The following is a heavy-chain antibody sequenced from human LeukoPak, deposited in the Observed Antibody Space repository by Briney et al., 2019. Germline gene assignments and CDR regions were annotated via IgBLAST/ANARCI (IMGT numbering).Heavy chain of an antibody. V-gene: IGHV4-39*07. Sequence: PSETLSLTCTVSGGSISSSTYYWGGIRQPPGKGLEWIGSIYYSGSTYYNPSLKSRVTISVDTSKNQFSLKLSSVTAADTAVYYCARGPRWLQDYSNYWGQGTLVTVSS. J-gene: IGHJ4*02. CDR2: IYYSGST. D-gene: IGHD5-24*01. CDR1: GGSISSSTYY. CDR3: ARGPRWLQDYSNY.